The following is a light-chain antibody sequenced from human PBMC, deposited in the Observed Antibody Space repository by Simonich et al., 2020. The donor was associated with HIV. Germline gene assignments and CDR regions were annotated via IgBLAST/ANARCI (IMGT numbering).Light chain of an antibody. Sequence: EIVLTQSPGTLSLSPGERATLSCRASQSVSSYLAWYQQKPGQAPRLLLYDSSNRPTGSPARFSGSGSGTDFTLTISSLEPEDFAVYYCQQRSNWWTFGQGTKVEIK. V-gene: IGKV3-11*01. CDR3: QQRSNWWT. CDR2: DSS. CDR1: QSVSSY. J-gene: IGKJ1*01.